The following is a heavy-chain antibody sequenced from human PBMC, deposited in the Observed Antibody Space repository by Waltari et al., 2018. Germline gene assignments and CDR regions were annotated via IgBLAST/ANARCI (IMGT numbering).Heavy chain of an antibody. CDR1: GSPSRTYS. CDR2: ISSSSSTI. D-gene: IGHD3-3*01. CDR3: VGQLLEWLDS. Sequence: EVQLVESGGGVVQPGASLRLPCPARGSPSRTYSMTWVRQGPGKGVGWVSFISSSSSTIYYTDSVKGRFTISRDNAENSLYLQINSLRAEDTAIYYCVGQLLEWLDSWGQGTLVTVSS. J-gene: IGHJ4*02. V-gene: IGHV3-48*03.